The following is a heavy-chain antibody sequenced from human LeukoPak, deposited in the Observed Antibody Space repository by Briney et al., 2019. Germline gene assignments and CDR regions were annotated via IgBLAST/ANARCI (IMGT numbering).Heavy chain of an antibody. J-gene: IGHJ4*02. CDR1: GGSISSYY. CDR3: ARQQWLVHYFDY. D-gene: IGHD6-19*01. Sequence: SETLSLTCTVSGGSISSYYWSWIRQPPGKGLEWIGYIYYSGSTNYNPSLKSRVTISVDTSKNQFSLKLSSVTAADTAVYYCARQQWLVHYFDYWAREPWSPSPQ. V-gene: IGHV4-59*08. CDR2: IYYSGST.